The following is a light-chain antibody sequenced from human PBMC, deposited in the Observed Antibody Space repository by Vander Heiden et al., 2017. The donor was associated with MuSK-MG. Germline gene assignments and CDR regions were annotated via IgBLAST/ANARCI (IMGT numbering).Light chain of an antibody. V-gene: IGKV1-NL1*01. CDR3: HQYYSSPQT. Sequence: DIRMTQSPSSLSASVGDRVTITCRASQGISNSVAWYQQKPGKVPKLLLYAASRLESGVPSRFSGSGSGTDYTLTISSLQPEDFATYYCHQYYSSPQTFGQGTKLQIK. J-gene: IGKJ2*01. CDR1: QGISNS. CDR2: AAS.